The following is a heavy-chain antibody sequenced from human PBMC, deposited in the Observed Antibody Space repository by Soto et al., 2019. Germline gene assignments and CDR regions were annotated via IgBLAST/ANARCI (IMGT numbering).Heavy chain of an antibody. J-gene: IGHJ5*02. V-gene: IGHV4-34*01. CDR1: GGSFSGYY. Sequence: QVQLQQWGAGLLKPSETLSLTCAVYGGSFSGYYWSWIRQPPGKGLEWIGEINHSGSTNYNPSLKSRVTISVDTSKNQFSLKLSSVTAADTAVYYCASARVTYGSGTFDPWGQGTLVTVSS. D-gene: IGHD3-10*01. CDR2: INHSGST. CDR3: ASARVTYGSGTFDP.